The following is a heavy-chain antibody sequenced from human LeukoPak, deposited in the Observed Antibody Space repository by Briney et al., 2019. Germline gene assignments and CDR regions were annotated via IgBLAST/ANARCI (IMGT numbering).Heavy chain of an antibody. V-gene: IGHV1-18*01. J-gene: IGHJ4*02. CDR2: ISTYNGNT. CDR3: ARVSSVRIAAAGTMDY. Sequence: ASVKVSCKASGYTFTTYGITWVRQAPGQGLEWMGWISTYNGNTNYAQKFQGRVTMTTDTSTSTAYMELRSLRSDDTAVYYCARVSSVRIAAAGTMDYWGQGTLVTVSS. CDR1: GYTFTTYG. D-gene: IGHD6-13*01.